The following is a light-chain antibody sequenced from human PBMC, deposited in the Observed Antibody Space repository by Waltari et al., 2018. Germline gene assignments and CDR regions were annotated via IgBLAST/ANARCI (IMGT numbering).Light chain of an antibody. J-gene: IGLJ2*01. V-gene: IGLV1-44*01. CDR1: SSNIGSNT. CDR2: SNN. CDR3: AAWDDSLNGVV. Sequence: QSVLTQPPSASGTPGQRVTISCSGSSSNIGSNTVNWYQQLPGTAPKLRIYSNNQLPSGVPDRFSGSKSGTSASLAISGLQSEDEADYYCAAWDDSLNGVVFGGGTKLTVL.